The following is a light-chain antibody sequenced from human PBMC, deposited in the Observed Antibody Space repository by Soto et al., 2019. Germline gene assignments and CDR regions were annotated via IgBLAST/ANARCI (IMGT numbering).Light chain of an antibody. CDR1: QNAGSN. J-gene: IGKJ4*01. CDR2: GAS. V-gene: IGKV3-15*01. CDR3: QQYNNWHRST. Sequence: EIVMTQSPSTLSASPGQRGTLSCRASQNAGSNLAWYQQKPGQPPRLLIYGASTRATGVPARFSGSGSGTDLTLPISSLQSEDFAIYFCQQYNNWHRSTFGGGTTVEIK.